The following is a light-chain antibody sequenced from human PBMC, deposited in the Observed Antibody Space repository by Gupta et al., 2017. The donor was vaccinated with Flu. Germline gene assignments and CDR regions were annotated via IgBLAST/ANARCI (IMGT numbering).Light chain of an antibody. CDR3: QEECTSPFT. CDR2: DGF. J-gene: IGKJ4*01. Sequence: IVFTQSPCTLSLSPGERATLSCRASQSVSINYLAWYQQKPGQAPRLLIYDGFSRATGLLDPSSNSEPRVQLSVIIIRLARKHFLLYCIQEECTSPFTFGGGTKLEIK. CDR1: QSVSINY. V-gene: IGKV3-20*01.